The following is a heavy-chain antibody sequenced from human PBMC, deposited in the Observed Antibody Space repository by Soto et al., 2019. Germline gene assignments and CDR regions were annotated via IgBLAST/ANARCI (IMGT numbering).Heavy chain of an antibody. D-gene: IGHD6-19*01. V-gene: IGHV4-59*01. CDR3: AREYSSGWFFDY. CDR1: GGSISSYY. Sequence: PSETLSLTCTVSGGSISSYYWSWIRQPPGKGLEWIGYIHYSGNTKYNPSLKSRVTISIDTSRNQFFLKLNSVTAADTAVYYCAREYSSGWFFDYWGQGTLVTGS. J-gene: IGHJ4*02. CDR2: IHYSGNT.